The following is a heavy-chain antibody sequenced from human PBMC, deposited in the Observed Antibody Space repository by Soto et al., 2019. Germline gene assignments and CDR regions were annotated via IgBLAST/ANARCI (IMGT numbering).Heavy chain of an antibody. CDR1: GGSFSGYY. CDR3: ARGGYDFWSGRPYYFDY. V-gene: IGHV4-34*01. CDR2: INHSGST. Sequence: SETLSLTCAVYGGSFSGYYWSWIRQHPGKGLEWIGEINHSGSTNYNPSLKSRVTISVDTSKNQFSLKLSSVTAADTAVYYCARGGYDFWSGRPYYFDYWGQGTLVTVSS. D-gene: IGHD3-3*01. J-gene: IGHJ4*02.